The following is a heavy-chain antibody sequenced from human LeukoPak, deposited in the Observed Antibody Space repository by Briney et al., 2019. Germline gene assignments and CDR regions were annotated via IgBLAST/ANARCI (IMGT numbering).Heavy chain of an antibody. V-gene: IGHV4-61*02. Sequence: SETLSLTCTVSGGSISSGSYYWSWIRQPAGKGLEWIGRIYTSGSTNYNPSLKSRVTISVDTSKNQFSLKLSSVTAADTAVYYCARDSSGSVGSGLNYYYYYYMDVWGIGTTVTISS. CDR1: GGSISSGSYY. CDR3: ARDSSGSVGSGLNYYYYYYMDV. J-gene: IGHJ6*03. D-gene: IGHD5/OR15-5a*01. CDR2: IYTSGST.